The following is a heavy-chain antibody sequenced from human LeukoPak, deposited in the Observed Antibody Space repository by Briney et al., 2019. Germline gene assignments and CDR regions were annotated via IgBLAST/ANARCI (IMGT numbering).Heavy chain of an antibody. D-gene: IGHD3-10*01. Sequence: GGSLRLSCAASGFTFSSYAMGWVRQAPGKGLEWLSAITGTGGVTYYADSVKGRFTISRDSSKTTLYLQMNSLRAEDTAVYYCAKAVSGSGSYYGGNDYWGQGTLVIVSS. CDR3: AKAVSGSGSYYGGNDY. V-gene: IGHV3-23*01. CDR1: GFTFSSYA. J-gene: IGHJ4*02. CDR2: ITGTGGVT.